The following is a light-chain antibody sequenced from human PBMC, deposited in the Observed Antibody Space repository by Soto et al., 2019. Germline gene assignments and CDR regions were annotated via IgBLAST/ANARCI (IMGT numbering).Light chain of an antibody. CDR1: SSDVGYYNY. CDR2: DVS. V-gene: IGLV2-8*01. Sequence: QAALTQPPSASVSPGQSVTISCTATSSDVGYYNYVSWYQQHPGKAPKLMIYDVSERPSGVPDRFSCSKAGNTASLSVSGFQVEDEADYYCSSYGGRNNFVFGGGTKLTDL. CDR3: SSYGGRNNFV. J-gene: IGLJ2*01.